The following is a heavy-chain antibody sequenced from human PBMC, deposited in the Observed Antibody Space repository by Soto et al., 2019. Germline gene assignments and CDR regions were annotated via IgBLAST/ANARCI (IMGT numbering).Heavy chain of an antibody. CDR2: ISSSSYI. J-gene: IGHJ3*02. V-gene: IGHV3-21*01. CDR3: AREAYYYDSSGYYRAFDI. Sequence: GGSLRLSCAASGFTFSSYSMNWVRQAPGKGLEWVSSISSSSYIYYADSVKGRFTISRDNAKNSLYLQMNSLRAEDTAVYYCAREAYYYDSSGYYRAFDIWGQGTMVTVSS. CDR1: GFTFSSYS. D-gene: IGHD3-22*01.